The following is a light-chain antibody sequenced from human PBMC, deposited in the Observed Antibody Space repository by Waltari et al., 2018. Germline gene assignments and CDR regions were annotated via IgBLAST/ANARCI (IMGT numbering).Light chain of an antibody. CDR3: HQYGNSPQT. Sequence: DIVMTQSPDSLAVSLGERATINCKSSQSVLYTDNNKNYLTWYQQKPGQSPQLLIYWASTRESGVPDRFIGSGSGTDFTLTISRLEPEDFAVYYCHQYGNSPQTFGQGTKVEIK. V-gene: IGKV4-1*01. CDR1: QSVLYTDNNKNY. CDR2: WAS. J-gene: IGKJ1*01.